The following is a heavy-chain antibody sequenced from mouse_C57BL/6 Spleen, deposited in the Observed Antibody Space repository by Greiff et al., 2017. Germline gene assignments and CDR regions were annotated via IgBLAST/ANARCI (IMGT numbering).Heavy chain of an antibody. CDR1: GYTFTEYT. V-gene: IGHV1-62-2*01. D-gene: IGHD2-2*01. J-gene: IGHJ4*01. Sequence: QVHVKQSGAELVKPGASVKLSCKASGYTFTEYTIHWVKQRSGQGLEWIGWFYPGSGSIKYNEKFKDKATLTADKSSSTVYMELSRLTSEDSAVYFCARHEGGYGYDDAMDYWGQGTSVTVSS. CDR2: FYPGSGSI. CDR3: ARHEGGYGYDDAMDY.